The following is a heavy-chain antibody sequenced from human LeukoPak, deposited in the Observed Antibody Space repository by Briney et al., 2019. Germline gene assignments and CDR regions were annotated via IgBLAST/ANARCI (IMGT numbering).Heavy chain of an antibody. Sequence: GGSLRLPCAASGFTFSSYAMHWVRQAPGKGLEWVSFIRYDGSIKYYAASVEGRFTISRDNSKNTLYLQMNSLRVDDTAVYYCAKGIAVAGTELADWGQGTLVTVSA. CDR1: GFTFSSYA. V-gene: IGHV3-30*02. D-gene: IGHD6-19*01. J-gene: IGHJ4*02. CDR3: AKGIAVAGTELAD. CDR2: IRYDGSIK.